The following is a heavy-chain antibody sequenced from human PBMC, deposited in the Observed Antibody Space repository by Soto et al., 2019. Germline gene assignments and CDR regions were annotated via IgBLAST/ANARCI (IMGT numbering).Heavy chain of an antibody. CDR1: GGSISSGGYY. V-gene: IGHV4-31*03. CDR2: IYYSGST. Sequence: SETLSLTCTVSGGSISSGGYYWSWIRQHPGKALEWIGYIYYSGSTYYNPSLKSRVTISVDTSKNQFSLKLSSVTAADTAVYYCARGGAVWFGELPHAWFDPWGQGTLVTVSS. J-gene: IGHJ5*02. CDR3: ARGGAVWFGELPHAWFDP. D-gene: IGHD3-10*01.